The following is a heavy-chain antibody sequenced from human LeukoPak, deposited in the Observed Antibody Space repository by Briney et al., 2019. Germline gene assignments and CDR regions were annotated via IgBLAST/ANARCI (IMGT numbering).Heavy chain of an antibody. J-gene: IGHJ4*02. CDR1: GFTVISNY. CDR2: IYSGGRT. V-gene: IGHV3-53*01. CDR3: AGTTCGGDCYSEY. D-gene: IGHD2-21*02. Sequence: GSLRLSCAASGFTVISNYMSWVRQAPGKGLERVSVIYSGGRTYYADSVKGRFTISRDNSKNTLYLQMNSLRAEDTAVYYCAGTTCGGDCYSEYWGQGTQVTVSS.